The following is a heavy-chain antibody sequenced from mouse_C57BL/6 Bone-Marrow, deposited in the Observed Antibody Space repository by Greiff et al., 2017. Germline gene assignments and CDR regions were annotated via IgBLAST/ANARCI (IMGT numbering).Heavy chain of an antibody. V-gene: IGHV14-4*01. CDR2: IDPENGDT. D-gene: IGHD2-4*01. J-gene: IGHJ3*01. CDR1: GFNIKDDY. CDR3: ISPIEYDYDGNY. Sequence: EVQLQQSGAELVRPGASVKLSCTASGFNIKDDYMHWVKQRPEQGLEWIGWIDPENGDTEYASKFQGKATITADTSSNTAYLQLSSLTSVDTAVYSGISPIEYDYDGNYWGQGTLVTVSA.